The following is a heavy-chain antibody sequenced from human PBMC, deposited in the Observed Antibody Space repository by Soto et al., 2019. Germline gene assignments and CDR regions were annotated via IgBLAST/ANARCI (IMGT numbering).Heavy chain of an antibody. Sequence: LRLSCAASGFTFSSYGMHWVRQAPGKGLEWVTVISYDGSNKYCADSVKGRFTISRDNSKNTLYLQMNSLRAEDTAVYYCAKDRGIVVVNAAFEYWGEGTLVTVSS. CDR3: AKDRGIVVVNAAFEY. CDR1: GFTFSSYG. V-gene: IGHV3-30*18. J-gene: IGHJ4*02. D-gene: IGHD2-21*01. CDR2: ISYDGSNK.